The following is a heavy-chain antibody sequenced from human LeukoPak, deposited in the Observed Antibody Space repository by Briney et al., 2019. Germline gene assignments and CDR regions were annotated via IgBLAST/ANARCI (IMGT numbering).Heavy chain of an antibody. V-gene: IGHV4-31*03. CDR2: IYYSGST. J-gene: IGHJ3*02. CDR3: ARCGLHIFRAFDI. CDR1: GGSISSGGYY. D-gene: IGHD3-9*01. Sequence: PSETLSLTCTVSGGSISSGGYYWSWIRQHPGKGLEWIGYIYYSGSTYYNPSLKSRVTISVDTSKNQFSLKLSSVTAADTAVYYCARCGLHIFRAFDIWGQGTMVTVSS.